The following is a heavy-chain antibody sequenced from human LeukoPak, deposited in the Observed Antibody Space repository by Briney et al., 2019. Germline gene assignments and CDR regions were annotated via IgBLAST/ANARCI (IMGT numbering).Heavy chain of an antibody. J-gene: IGHJ6*03. V-gene: IGHV1-24*01. CDR1: GYTLTELS. CDR3: ATGGSGRVRDYYYMDV. CDR2: FDPEDGET. Sequence: ASVKVSCKVSGYTLTELSMHWVRQAPGKGLEWMGGFDPEDGETIYAQKFQGRVTMTEDTSTDTAYMELGSLRSEDTAVYYCATGGSGRVRDYYYMDVWGKGTTVTVSS. D-gene: IGHD2-15*01.